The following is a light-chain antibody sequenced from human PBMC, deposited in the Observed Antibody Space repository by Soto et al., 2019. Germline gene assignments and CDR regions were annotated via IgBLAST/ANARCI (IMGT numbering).Light chain of an antibody. J-gene: IGLJ2*01. CDR3: SLSYSGAVV. V-gene: IGLV7-46*01. CDR2: DTS. CDR1: TGTVTSGHY. Sequence: QAVVTQEPALTVSPGGTVTLTCGSSTGTVTSGHYPYWFQQKPGQAPRTLIYDTSNKHSWTPARFSGSLLGGRAALTLSGAQPEDEAEYFCSLSYSGAVVFGGGTKVTVL.